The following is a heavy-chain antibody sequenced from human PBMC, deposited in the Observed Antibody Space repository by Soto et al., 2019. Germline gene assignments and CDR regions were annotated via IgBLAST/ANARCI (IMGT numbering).Heavy chain of an antibody. CDR2: ISSSSSTI. CDR3: SRAPHTNYYGSD. Sequence: PGGSLRLSCAASGFTFSSYSMNWVRQAPGKGLEWVSYISSSSSTIYYADSAKGRFTISRDNAKNSLYLQMNSLRAEDTAVYYCSRAPHTNYYGSDWGQGTLVTVSS. D-gene: IGHD3-10*01. V-gene: IGHV3-48*01. J-gene: IGHJ4*02. CDR1: GFTFSSYS.